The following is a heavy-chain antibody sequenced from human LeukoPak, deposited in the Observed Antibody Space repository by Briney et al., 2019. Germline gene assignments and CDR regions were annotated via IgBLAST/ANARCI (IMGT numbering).Heavy chain of an antibody. CDR3: AREARGTNYYYGMDV. J-gene: IGHJ6*02. D-gene: IGHD2-15*01. CDR1: GFTSSSYG. CDR2: IWYDGSNK. Sequence: PGRSLRLSCAASGFTSSSYGMHWVRQAPGKGLEWVAVIWYDGSNKYYADSVKGRFTISRDNSKNTLYLQMNSLRAEDTAVYYCAREARGTNYYYGMDVWGQGTTVTVSS. V-gene: IGHV3-33*01.